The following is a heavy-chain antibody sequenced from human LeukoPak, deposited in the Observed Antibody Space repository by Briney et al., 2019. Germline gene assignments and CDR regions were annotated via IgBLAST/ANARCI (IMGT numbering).Heavy chain of an antibody. D-gene: IGHD2-2*01. CDR1: GFTFSSYA. CDR3: AKVIVVVPAATFDY. V-gene: IGHV3-30-3*01. Sequence: GGSLRLSCAASGFTFSSYAMHWVRQAPGKGLEWVAVISYDGSNKYYADSVKGRFTISRDNSKNTLYLQMNSLRAEDTAVYYCAKVIVVVPAATFDYWGQGTLVTVSS. CDR2: ISYDGSNK. J-gene: IGHJ4*02.